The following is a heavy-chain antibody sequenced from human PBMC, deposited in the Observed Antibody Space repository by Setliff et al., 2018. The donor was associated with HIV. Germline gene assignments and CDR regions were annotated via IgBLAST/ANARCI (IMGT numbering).Heavy chain of an antibody. J-gene: IGHJ6*03. CDR3: ARASTGYSSIWYRNGLTYYNYMDG. Sequence: PSETLSLTCAVSGASIDRGSYYWSWIRQPAGKGLEWIGRVLTSGVTNYNSSLKSRVSMSVDTSKNQFSLRLSSVTAADTAVFYCARASTGYSSIWYRNGLTYYNYMDGGGRGTKVTVSS. V-gene: IGHV4-61*02. CDR2: VLTSGVT. CDR1: GASIDRGSYY. D-gene: IGHD6-13*01.